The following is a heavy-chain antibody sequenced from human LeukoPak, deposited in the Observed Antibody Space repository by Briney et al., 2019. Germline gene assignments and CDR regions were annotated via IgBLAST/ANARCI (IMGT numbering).Heavy chain of an antibody. CDR1: GYTFTSYY. V-gene: IGHV1-46*01. Sequence: ASVKVSCKASGYTFTSYYMHWVRQAPGQGLEWMGKINPSGGSTSYAQKFQGRVTMTRDTSTRKVYMELSSLRSEDTAVYYCARGSRIAGGFDYWGQGTLVTVSS. J-gene: IGHJ4*02. D-gene: IGHD6-13*01. CDR2: INPSGGST. CDR3: ARGSRIAGGFDY.